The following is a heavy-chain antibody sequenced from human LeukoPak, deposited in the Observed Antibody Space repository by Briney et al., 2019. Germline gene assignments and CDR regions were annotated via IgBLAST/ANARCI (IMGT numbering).Heavy chain of an antibody. V-gene: IGHV4-39*01. CDR1: GGSISSSSYY. CDR3: ARGLIQLWSLFRGAFDL. J-gene: IGHJ2*01. Sequence: SETLSLTCTVSGGSISSSSYYWGWIRQPPGKGLEWIGSIYYSGSTYYNPSLKSRVTISVDTSKNQFSLKLSSVTAADTAVYYCARGLIQLWSLFRGAFDLWGRGTLVTVSS. CDR2: IYYSGST. D-gene: IGHD5-18*01.